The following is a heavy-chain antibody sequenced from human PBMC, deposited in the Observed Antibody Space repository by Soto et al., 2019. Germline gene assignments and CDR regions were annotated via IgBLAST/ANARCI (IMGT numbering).Heavy chain of an antibody. CDR2: VYWHEDK. V-gene: IGHV2-5*01. D-gene: IGHD3-16*01. Sequence: QITLKESGPSLVKPTQTLTLTCTFSGFSLTNTGVTVGWIRQPPVTALEWLALVYWHEDKRYNPSLRNRRTIAEDTSKNRVVLTRANVGPVDPASDFGAHSLFESLAGPFDSWGRGTLVAVSS. CDR3: AHSLFESLAGPFDS. CDR1: GFSLTNTGVT. J-gene: IGHJ5*01.